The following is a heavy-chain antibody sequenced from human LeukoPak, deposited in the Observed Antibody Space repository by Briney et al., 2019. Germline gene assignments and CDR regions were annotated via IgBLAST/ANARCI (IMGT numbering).Heavy chain of an antibody. CDR1: GGSINSYY. V-gene: IGHV4-59*01. Sequence: SETLSLTCTVSGGSINSYYWTWIRQPPGKGLEWIGYIYYSGSTHYNPSLNSRVTISMDTSKNHFSLKLSSATAADTAIYYCARTSRHFYGSGSNLTPWPADMDVWGQGTKVTVSS. J-gene: IGHJ6*02. D-gene: IGHD3-10*01. CDR2: IYYSGST. CDR3: ARTSRHFYGSGSNLTPWPADMDV.